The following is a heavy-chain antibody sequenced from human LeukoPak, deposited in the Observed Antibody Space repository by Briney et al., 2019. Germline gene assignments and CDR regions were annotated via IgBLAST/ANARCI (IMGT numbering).Heavy chain of an antibody. CDR3: ARDSGIR. D-gene: IGHD6-13*01. J-gene: IGHJ4*02. Sequence: GGSLRLSCAASGFTFSSYSMNWVRQAPGKGLEWVSVIYSGGSTYYADSVKGRFTISRDNSKNTLYLQMNSPRAEDTAVCYCARDSGIRWGQGTLVTVSS. CDR1: GFTFSSYS. V-gene: IGHV3-53*01. CDR2: IYSGGST.